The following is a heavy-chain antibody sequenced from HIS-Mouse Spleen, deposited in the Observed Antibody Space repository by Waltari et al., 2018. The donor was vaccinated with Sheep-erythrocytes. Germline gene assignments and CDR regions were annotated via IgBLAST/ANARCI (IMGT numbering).Heavy chain of an antibody. J-gene: IGHJ3*02. CDR2: ISWNSGSI. CDR1: GFTFDAYA. CDR3: AKGAFDI. Sequence: EVQLVESGGGLVQPGRSLRLSCAASGFTFDAYAMHWVRQAPGKGLEWVSGISWNSGSIGYADSVKGRFTISRDNAKNSLYLQMNSLRAEDTALYYCAKGAFDIWGQGTMVTSLQ. V-gene: IGHV3-9*01.